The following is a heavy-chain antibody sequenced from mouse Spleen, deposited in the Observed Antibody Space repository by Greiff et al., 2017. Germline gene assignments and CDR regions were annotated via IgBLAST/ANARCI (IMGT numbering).Heavy chain of an antibody. CDR1: GYSITSDYA. V-gene: IGHV3-2*02. CDR2: ISYSGST. Sequence: EVQLVESGPGLVKPSQSLSLTCTVTGYSITSDYAWNWIRQFPGNKLEWMGYISYSGSTSYNPSLKSRISITRDTSKNQFFLQLNSVTTEDTATYYCARGATVPYFDYWGQGTTLTVSS. J-gene: IGHJ2*01. CDR3: ARGATVPYFDY. D-gene: IGHD1-1*01.